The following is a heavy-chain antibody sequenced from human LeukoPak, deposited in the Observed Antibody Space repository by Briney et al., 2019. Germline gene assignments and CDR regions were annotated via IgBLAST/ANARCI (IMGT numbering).Heavy chain of an antibody. Sequence: SVKVSCKASGGTFSSYAISWVRQAPGQGLEWVGGIIPIFGTANYAQKFQGRVTITADESTSTAYLELSSLRSEDTAVYYCAREGYSGSYLIHWGQGTLVTVSS. D-gene: IGHD1-26*01. V-gene: IGHV1-69*13. CDR2: IIPIFGTA. J-gene: IGHJ4*02. CDR1: GGTFSSYA. CDR3: AREGYSGSYLIH.